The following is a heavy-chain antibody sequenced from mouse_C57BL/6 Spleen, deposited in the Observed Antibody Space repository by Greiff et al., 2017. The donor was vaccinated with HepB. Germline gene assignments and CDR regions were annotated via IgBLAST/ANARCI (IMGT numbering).Heavy chain of an antibody. Sequence: LQESGAELVRPGASVTLSCKASGYTFTDYEMHWVKQTPVHGLEWIGAIDPETGGTAYNQKFKGKAILTADKSSSTAYMELRSLTSEDSAVYYCTTPLAMDYWGQGTSVTVSS. CDR3: TTPLAMDY. CDR1: GYTFTDYE. V-gene: IGHV1-15*01. CDR2: IDPETGGT. J-gene: IGHJ4*01.